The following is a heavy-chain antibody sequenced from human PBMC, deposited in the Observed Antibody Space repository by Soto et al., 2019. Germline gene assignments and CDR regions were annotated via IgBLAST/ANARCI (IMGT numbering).Heavy chain of an antibody. CDR1: AITVSSKY. CDR3: ARAHYGDERYAVDY. V-gene: IGHV3-53*01. D-gene: IGHD4-17*01. J-gene: IGHJ4*02. CDR2: NYVAGST. Sequence: GGSLRLSCAASAITVSSKYMTWIRQAPGKGLEWVATNYVAGSTYYADSVQCRFSISTDNSRNTLYLQMNAVRVEDTAMYYCARAHYGDERYAVDYWGRGTLVTVSS.